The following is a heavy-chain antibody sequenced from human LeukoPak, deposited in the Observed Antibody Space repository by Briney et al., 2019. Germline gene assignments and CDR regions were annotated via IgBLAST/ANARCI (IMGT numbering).Heavy chain of an antibody. J-gene: IGHJ4*02. Sequence: GGSLRLSCAASGFTFSSYSMNWVRQAPGEGLEWVSSISSSSSYIYYADSVKGRFTISRDNAKNSLYLQMNSLRAEDTAVYYCARGVRNCSSTSCYGLFDYWGQGTLVTVSS. V-gene: IGHV3-21*01. CDR1: GFTFSSYS. D-gene: IGHD2-2*01. CDR2: ISSSSSYI. CDR3: ARGVRNCSSTSCYGLFDY.